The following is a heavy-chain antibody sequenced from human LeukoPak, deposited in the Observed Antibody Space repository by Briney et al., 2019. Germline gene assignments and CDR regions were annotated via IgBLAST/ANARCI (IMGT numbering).Heavy chain of an antibody. Sequence: GGSLRLSCEASGFTFSSYTFNWVRQAPGKGLECLSSISSTSNYIYYADSVKGRLTVSRDNAKNSLYLQMNSLIAEETAVYFCARASYSGYDSARDYYFDYWGQGTLVTVSS. J-gene: IGHJ4*02. D-gene: IGHD5-12*01. V-gene: IGHV3-21*01. CDR2: ISSTSNYI. CDR1: GFTFSSYT. CDR3: ARASYSGYDSARDYYFDY.